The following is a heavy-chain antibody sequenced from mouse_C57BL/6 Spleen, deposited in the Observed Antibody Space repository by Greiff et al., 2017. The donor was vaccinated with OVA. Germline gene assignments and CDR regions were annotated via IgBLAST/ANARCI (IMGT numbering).Heavy chain of an antibody. V-gene: IGHV5-6*01. CDR2: ISSGGSYT. CDR1: GFTFSSYG. J-gene: IGHJ2*01. CDR3: ARGGKRDYFDY. Sequence: EVQGVESGGDLVKPGGSLKLSCAASGFTFSSYGMSWVRQTPDKRLEWVATISSGGSYTYYPDSVKGRFTISRDNAKNTLYLQMSSLKSEDTAMYYCARGGKRDYFDYWGQGTTLTVSS.